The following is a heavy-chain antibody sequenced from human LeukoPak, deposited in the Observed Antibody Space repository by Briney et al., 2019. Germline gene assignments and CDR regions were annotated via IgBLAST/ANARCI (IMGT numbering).Heavy chain of an antibody. CDR1: GFTFEDYA. Sequence: PGGSLRLSCAASGFTFEDYAMHWVRQAPGKGLEWVSLISWDGDTTYYAESVEGRFTISNDNSKTSLYLQMNALRFEDSALYYCMARAARRGITPDYWGRGTLATVSS. V-gene: IGHV3-43D*03. CDR2: ISWDGDTT. J-gene: IGHJ4*02. CDR3: MARAARRGITPDY. D-gene: IGHD1-7*01.